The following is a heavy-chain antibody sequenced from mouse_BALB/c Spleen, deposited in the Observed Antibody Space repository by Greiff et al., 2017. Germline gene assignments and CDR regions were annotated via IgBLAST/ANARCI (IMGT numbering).Heavy chain of an antibody. CDR2: ISSGGGST. D-gene: IGHD2-13*01. Sequence: EVQVVESGGGLVKPGGSLKLSCAASGFAFSSYDMSWVRQTPEKRLEWVAYISSGGGSTYYPDTVKGRFTISRDNAKNTLYLQMSSLKSEDTAMYYCARQNYGDYAMDYWGQGTTLTVSS. V-gene: IGHV5-12-1*01. CDR1: GFAFSSYD. CDR3: ARQNYGDYAMDY. J-gene: IGHJ2*01.